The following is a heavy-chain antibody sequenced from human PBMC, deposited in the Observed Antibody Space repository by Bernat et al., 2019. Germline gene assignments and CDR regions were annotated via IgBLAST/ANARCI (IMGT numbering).Heavy chain of an antibody. J-gene: IGHJ4*02. D-gene: IGHD3-3*01. CDR3: AKDDYYDFWSGYNFDY. CDR1: GFTFSNAW. Sequence: EVQLVESGGGLVKPGGSLRLSCAASGFTFSNAWMSWVRQAPGKGLEWVSVIYSGGSTYYADSVKGRFTISRDNSKNTLYLQMNSLRAEDTAVYYCAKDDYYDFWSGYNFDYWGQGTLVTVSS. V-gene: IGHV3-66*01. CDR2: IYSGGST.